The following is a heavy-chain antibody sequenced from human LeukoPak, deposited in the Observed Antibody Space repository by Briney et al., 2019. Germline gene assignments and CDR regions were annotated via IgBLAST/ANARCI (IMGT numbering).Heavy chain of an antibody. Sequence: SETLSLTCSVSGDSISTSSYYWGWIRQPPGKGLEWIGSIYYSGSTNYNPSLKSRVTISVDTSKNQFSLKLSSVTAADTAVYYCARSSSGWYLRLDYWGQGTLVTVSS. D-gene: IGHD6-19*01. V-gene: IGHV4-39*07. CDR2: IYYSGST. CDR1: GDSISTSSYY. J-gene: IGHJ4*02. CDR3: ARSSSGWYLRLDY.